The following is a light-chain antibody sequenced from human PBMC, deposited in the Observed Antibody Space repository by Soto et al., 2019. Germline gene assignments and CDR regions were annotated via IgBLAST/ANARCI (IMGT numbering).Light chain of an antibody. J-gene: IGKJ2*01. Sequence: ETVMTQSPATLSVFPGERATLSCRASQSVSSNLAWYQHKPGQAPRLIIYAASTRATGIPARFSGGGSGTEFTLTISSLQSEDFAVYYCQQYNNWPVYTFGQGTKLEIK. CDR2: AAS. CDR3: QQYNNWPVYT. CDR1: QSVSSN. V-gene: IGKV3-15*01.